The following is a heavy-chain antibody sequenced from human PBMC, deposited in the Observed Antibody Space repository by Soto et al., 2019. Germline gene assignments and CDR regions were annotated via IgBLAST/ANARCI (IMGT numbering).Heavy chain of an antibody. CDR3: PSPRSCSCGGTYERPYYCRLHV. V-gene: IGHV1-69*06. J-gene: IGHJ6*01. CDR2: IIPIFGTA. CDR1: GGTFSSYA. Sequence: QVQLVQSGAEVKKPGSSVKVSCKASGGTFSSYAISWVRQAPGQGLEWMGGIIPIFGTANYAQKFQGRVTIHADKRRSTASMDLSRLRADDTDVYFCPSPRSCSCGGTYERPYYCRLHVWGQGSTGPGPS. D-gene: IGHD2-15*01.